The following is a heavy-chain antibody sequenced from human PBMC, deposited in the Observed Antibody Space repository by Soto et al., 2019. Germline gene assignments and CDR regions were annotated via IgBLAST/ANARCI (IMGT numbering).Heavy chain of an antibody. Sequence: RRSLRLSCAASGFTFSSYAMTWVRQAPGKGLEWVSALSGSGGSTYYADSVKGRFTISRDNSKNTLFLQMNSLRVEDTAIYYCAKDPKPIDILVLPIPWYDPWGQVTLVTVSS. CDR3: AKDPKPIDILVLPIPWYDP. CDR2: LSGSGGST. J-gene: IGHJ5*02. V-gene: IGHV3-23*01. CDR1: GFTFSSYA. D-gene: IGHD2-2*01.